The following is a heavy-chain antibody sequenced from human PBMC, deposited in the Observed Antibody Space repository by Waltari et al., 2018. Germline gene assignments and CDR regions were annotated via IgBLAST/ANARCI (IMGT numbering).Heavy chain of an antibody. V-gene: IGHV4-4*07. CDR1: GGSISSYY. CDR3: AREGLVFGVVYWYFDL. D-gene: IGHD3-3*01. CDR2: IYTSGST. Sequence: QVQLQESGPGLVKPSETLSLTCTVSGGSISSYYWSWIRQPAGKGLEWIGRIYTSGSTNYNPSLKSRVTMSVDTSKNQFSLKLSSVTAADTAVYYCAREGLVFGVVYWYFDLWGRGTLVTVSS. J-gene: IGHJ2*01.